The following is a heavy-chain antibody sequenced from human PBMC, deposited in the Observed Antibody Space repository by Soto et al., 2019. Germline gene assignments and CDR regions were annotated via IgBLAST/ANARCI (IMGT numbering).Heavy chain of an antibody. CDR3: ARDLHDYVSFRFDP. Sequence: PGGSLRLSXAASGFTFSSYSMNWVRQAPGKGLEWVSSISRSSSYIYYADSVKGRFTISRDNAKNSLYLQMNSLRAEDTAVYYCARDLHDYVSFRFDPWGQGTLVTVSS. J-gene: IGHJ5*02. CDR1: GFTFSSYS. V-gene: IGHV3-21*01. CDR2: ISRSSSYI. D-gene: IGHD3-16*01.